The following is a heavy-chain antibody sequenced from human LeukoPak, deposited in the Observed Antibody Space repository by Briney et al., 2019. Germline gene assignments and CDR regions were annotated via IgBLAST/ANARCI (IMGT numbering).Heavy chain of an antibody. J-gene: IGHJ2*01. CDR2: ISGSGGST. CDR3: ARAAYFDWLFGKRPDHWYFDL. CDR1: GFTFSSYA. V-gene: IGHV3-23*01. Sequence: GGSLRLSCAASGFTFSSYAMSWVRQAPGKGLEWVSAISGSGGSTYYADSVKGRFTISRDNSKNTLYVQMNSLRAEDTAVYYCARAAYFDWLFGKRPDHWYFDLWGRGTLVTVSS. D-gene: IGHD3-9*01.